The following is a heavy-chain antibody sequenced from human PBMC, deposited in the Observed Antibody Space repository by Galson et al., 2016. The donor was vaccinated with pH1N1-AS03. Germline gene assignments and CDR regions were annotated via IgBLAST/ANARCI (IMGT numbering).Heavy chain of an antibody. CDR1: GGTFATFA. J-gene: IGHJ4*02. D-gene: IGHD2/OR15-2a*01. Sequence: CKASGGTFATFAVSWVRQARGQGLEWMGGIIPLSGTTNYAQKFQGRLTITADDSTGTASVELSSLTSDDTAVYYCARDRYRDTSTDFYESAYWGQGTLVTVSS. CDR3: ARDRYRDTSTDFYESAY. CDR2: IIPLSGTT. V-gene: IGHV1-69*01.